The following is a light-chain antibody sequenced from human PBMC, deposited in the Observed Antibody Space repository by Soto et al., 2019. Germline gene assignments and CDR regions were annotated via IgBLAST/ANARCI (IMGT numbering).Light chain of an antibody. CDR1: NSKIGAGFA. J-gene: IGLJ1*01. CDR2: GNN. CDR3: HSYDSRLNCYV. V-gene: IGLV1-40*01. Sequence: QSVLTQPPSVSGAPGQRVTISCTGSNSKIGAGFAVHWYQQLPGTAPKLLIHGNNNRPSGVPDRFSGSKSDTSASLAITGLQADDEADYYCHSYDSRLNCYVFGTGTNLTVL.